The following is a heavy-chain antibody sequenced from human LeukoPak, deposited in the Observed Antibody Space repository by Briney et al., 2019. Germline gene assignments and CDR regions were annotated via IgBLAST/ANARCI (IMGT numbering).Heavy chain of an antibody. V-gene: IGHV3-30*04. J-gene: IGHJ4*02. D-gene: IGHD2-2*01. CDR1: GFTFSSYA. CDR3: ARAAIPTRTIVVVPAAIGY. CDR2: ISYDGSNK. Sequence: GGSLRLSCAASGFTFSSYAMHWVRQAPGKGLEWVAVISYDGSNKYYADSVKGRFTISRDNSKNTLYLQMNSLRAEDTAVYYCARAAIPTRTIVVVPAAIGYWGQGTLVTVSS.